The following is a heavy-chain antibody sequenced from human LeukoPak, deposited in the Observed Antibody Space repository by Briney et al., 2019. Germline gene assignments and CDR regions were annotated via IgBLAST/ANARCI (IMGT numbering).Heavy chain of an antibody. CDR1: GGSFSGHY. CDR2: IDHSGNT. Sequence: SETLSLTCAVSGGSFSGHYWSWIRQSPGEGLEWIGEIDHSGNTNYNPSLKGRLTISVDTSKSQFSLRLSSVTAADTAVYYCVRGTFFDYWGQGTLVTVSS. V-gene: IGHV4-34*01. J-gene: IGHJ4*02. CDR3: VRGTFFDY.